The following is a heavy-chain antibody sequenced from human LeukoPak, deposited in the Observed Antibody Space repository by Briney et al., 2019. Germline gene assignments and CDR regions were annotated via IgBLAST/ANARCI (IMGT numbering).Heavy chain of an antibody. Sequence: ASVKVSCKASGYTFTSYDINWVRQAPGQGLEWMGIINPSGGSTSYAQKFQGRVTMTRDTSTSTVYVELSSLRSEDTAVYYCARDSTTIFGGPQNLDPSFDYWGQGTLVTVSS. CDR3: ARDSTTIFGGPQNLDPSFDY. D-gene: IGHD3-3*01. V-gene: IGHV1-46*01. CDR2: INPSGGST. J-gene: IGHJ4*02. CDR1: GYTFTSYD.